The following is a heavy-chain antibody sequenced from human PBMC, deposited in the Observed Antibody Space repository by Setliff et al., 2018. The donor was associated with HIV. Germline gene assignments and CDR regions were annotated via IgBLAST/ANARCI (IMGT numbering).Heavy chain of an antibody. J-gene: IGHJ4*02. CDR3: ARDRRFGGTYHIDF. D-gene: IGHD1-26*01. CDR2: ISSYNGNT. Sequence: GASVKVSCKPSGYTFADYGISWVRQAPGQGLEWLGWISSYNGNTNYAQKVQDRITLTTDTSSTTVYMELRSLRSDDTALYYCARDRRFGGTYHIDFWGQGTLVTVSS. V-gene: IGHV1-18*01. CDR1: GYTFADYG.